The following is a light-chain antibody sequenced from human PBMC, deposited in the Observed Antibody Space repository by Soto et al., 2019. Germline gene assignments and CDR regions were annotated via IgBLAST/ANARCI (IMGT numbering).Light chain of an antibody. CDR1: SSDVGGYNY. Sequence: QSVLTQPASVSGSPGQSITISCTGTSSDVGGYNYVSWYRQYPGKAPKLMIYDVTNRPSGVSSRFSASKSGNTASLTISGLQAEDEADYYCTSYTSTSTLYVFGSGTKPPS. CDR2: DVT. V-gene: IGLV2-14*01. J-gene: IGLJ1*01. CDR3: TSYTSTSTLYV.